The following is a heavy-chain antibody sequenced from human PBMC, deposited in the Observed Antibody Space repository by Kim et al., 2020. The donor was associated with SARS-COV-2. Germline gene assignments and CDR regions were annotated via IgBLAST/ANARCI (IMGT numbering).Heavy chain of an antibody. CDR1: GHFFTRDS. J-gene: IGHJ5*01. Sequence: ASVKVSCKTSGHFFTRDSIHWVRQAPGQGLEWMGGIDCGNGNTIYSQKFQGRVTFTTDTSASTAYMELSFLRSEDSAVYYCLGGFYLDSWGQGTLVTVSS. D-gene: IGHD3-16*01. CDR3: LGGFYLDS. V-gene: IGHV1-3*01. CDR2: IDCGNGNT.